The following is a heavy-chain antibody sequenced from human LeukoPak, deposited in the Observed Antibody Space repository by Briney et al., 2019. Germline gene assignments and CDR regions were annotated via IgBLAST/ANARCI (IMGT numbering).Heavy chain of an antibody. J-gene: IGHJ4*02. Sequence: HPGGSLRLSCAASGFSFSSYRMSWVRQAPGKGLEWVANIREDGSEKDYVDSVKGRFTISRDNAKNSLFLQMNSLRAEDTAVYYCARGGYTYGYWGQGTLVTVSS. CDR1: GFSFSSYR. V-gene: IGHV3-7*04. CDR2: IREDGSEK. CDR3: ARGGYTYGY. D-gene: IGHD5-18*01.